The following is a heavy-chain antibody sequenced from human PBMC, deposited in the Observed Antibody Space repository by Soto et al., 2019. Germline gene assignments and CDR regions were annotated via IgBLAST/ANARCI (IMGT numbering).Heavy chain of an antibody. V-gene: IGHV1-2*02. CDR3: ARGHCSRTSCYPDY. Sequence: GASVKVSCKASGYTFTGYYMHWVRQAPGQGLEWMGWINPNSGGTNYAQKFQGRVTMTRDTSISTAYMELSRLRSDDTAVYYCARGHCSRTSCYPDYWGQGTLVTVSS. J-gene: IGHJ4*02. CDR2: INPNSGGT. D-gene: IGHD2-2*01. CDR1: GYTFTGYY.